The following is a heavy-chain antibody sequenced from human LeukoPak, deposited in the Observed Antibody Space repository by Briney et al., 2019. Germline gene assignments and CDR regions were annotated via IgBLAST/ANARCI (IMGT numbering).Heavy chain of an antibody. J-gene: IGHJ2*01. CDR1: GYTFTINH. CDR2: INPSGDST. CDR3: ASPHCGGDCYLDL. V-gene: IGHV1-46*01. Sequence: ASVKVSCKASGYTFTINHIHWVRQAPGQGLEWMGVINPSGDSTTYAQNFQGRVTMNRDTSTSTVYMELRSLRSEDTAIYYCASPHCGGDCYLDLWGRGTLVTVSS. D-gene: IGHD2-21*01.